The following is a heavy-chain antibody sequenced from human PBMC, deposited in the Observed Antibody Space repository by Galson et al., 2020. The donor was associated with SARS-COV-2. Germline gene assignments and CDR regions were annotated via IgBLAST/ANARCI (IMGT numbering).Heavy chain of an antibody. CDR1: GGSIGKSTHY. V-gene: IGHV4-39*01. J-gene: IGHJ3*02. CDR3: MRHFSTDMPESAFQS. Sequence: SETLSLTCSLSGGSIGKSTHYWGWIRQTPGKGLEWIGSVDHSGSTHYKPSLKSRLTVSVDTSNKKFSLRLRSVTAADSAVYFCMRHFSTDMPESAFQSWGQGTMVSVSS. CDR2: VDHSGST. D-gene: IGHD2-2*01.